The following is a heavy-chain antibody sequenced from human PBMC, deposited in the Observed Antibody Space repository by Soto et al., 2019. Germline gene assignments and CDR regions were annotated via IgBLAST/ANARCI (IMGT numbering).Heavy chain of an antibody. J-gene: IGHJ6*02. CDR1: GFTFSSYW. CDR3: ARGGITIFGVVIDPPGMDV. D-gene: IGHD3-3*01. CDR2: INSDGSST. V-gene: IGHV3-74*01. Sequence: GGSLRLSCAASGFTFSSYWMHWVRQAPGKGLVWVSRINSDGSSTSYADSVKGRFTISRDNAKNTLYLQMNSLRAEDTAVYYCARGGITIFGVVIDPPGMDVWGQGTTVTVSS.